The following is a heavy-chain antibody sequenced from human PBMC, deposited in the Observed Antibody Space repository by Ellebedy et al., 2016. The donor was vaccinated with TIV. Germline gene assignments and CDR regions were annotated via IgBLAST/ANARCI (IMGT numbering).Heavy chain of an antibody. CDR1: GFTFSSYW. CDR3: VKSKYYYDSSTYPFDY. CDR2: IKQDGSKR. Sequence: GESLKISCAASGFTFSSYWMSWVRQAPGKGLEWVANIKQDGSKRFYVDSVKGRITISRDNAKNSLYLQMNSLRAEDTAVYYCVKSKYYYDSSTYPFDYWGQGTLVTVSS. D-gene: IGHD3-22*01. V-gene: IGHV3-7*03. J-gene: IGHJ4*02.